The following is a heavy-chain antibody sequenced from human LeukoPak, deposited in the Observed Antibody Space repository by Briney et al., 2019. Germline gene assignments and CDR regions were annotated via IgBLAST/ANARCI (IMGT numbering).Heavy chain of an antibody. D-gene: IGHD2-2*01. Sequence: SETLSLTCTVSGGSISSYYWSWIRRPAGKGLEWIGRIYTSGSTNYNPSLKSRVTMSVDTSKNQFSLKLSSVTAADTAVYYCARGIGYCSSTSCLGFDPWGQGTLVTVSS. CDR1: GGSISSYY. CDR2: IYTSGST. V-gene: IGHV4-4*07. J-gene: IGHJ5*02. CDR3: ARGIGYCSSTSCLGFDP.